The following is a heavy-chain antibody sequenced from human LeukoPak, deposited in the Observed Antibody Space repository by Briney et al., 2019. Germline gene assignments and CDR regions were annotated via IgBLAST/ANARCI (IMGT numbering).Heavy chain of an antibody. J-gene: IGHJ4*02. CDR3: ATQLRYFDWCDY. V-gene: IGHV3-23*01. Sequence: GGSLRLSCAASGFTFSSYAMSWVRQAPGKGLEWVSAISGSGGSTYYADPVKGRFTISRDNSKNTLYLQMNSLRAEDTAVYYCATQLRYFDWCDYWGQGTLVTVSS. CDR1: GFTFSSYA. CDR2: ISGSGGST. D-gene: IGHD3-9*01.